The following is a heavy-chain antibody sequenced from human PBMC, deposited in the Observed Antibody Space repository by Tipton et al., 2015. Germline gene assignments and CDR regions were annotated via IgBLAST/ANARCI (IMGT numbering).Heavy chain of an antibody. D-gene: IGHD3-22*01. CDR1: GGSISTYY. Sequence: TLSLTCTVSGGSISTYYWSWIRQPPGKGLEWIGYIYYTGSTNYNPSLKSRVTISVDTSKNQFSLKLSSVTAADTAVYYCARDHHRDYYDSSGYYYWYYFDYWGQGTLVTVSS. CDR2: IYYTGST. V-gene: IGHV4-59*12. CDR3: ARDHHRDYYDSSGYYYWYYFDY. J-gene: IGHJ4*02.